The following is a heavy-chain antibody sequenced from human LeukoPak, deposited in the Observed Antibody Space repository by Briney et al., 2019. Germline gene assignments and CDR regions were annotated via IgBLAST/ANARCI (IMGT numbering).Heavy chain of an antibody. CDR1: GFTVSGNY. D-gene: IGHD3-16*01. V-gene: IGHV3-66*01. CDR3: ARDRPYGGVGDFDY. J-gene: IGHJ4*02. CDR2: IYTDGNT. Sequence: GGSLRLSCAVFGFTVSGNYMSWVREAPRKGLEWVSAIYTDGNTHYAGSVKGRFTISRDSFKNTLYLQMNSLRAEDAAVYYCARDRPYGGVGDFDYWGQGTLVTVSS.